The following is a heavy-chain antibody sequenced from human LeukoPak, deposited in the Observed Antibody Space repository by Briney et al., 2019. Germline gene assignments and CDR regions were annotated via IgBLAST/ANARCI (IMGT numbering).Heavy chain of an antibody. CDR1: GGSFSGYY. V-gene: IGHV4-34*01. D-gene: IGHD6-19*01. J-gene: IGHJ4*02. CDR2: INHSGST. Sequence: SETLSLTCAVYGGSFSGYYWSWIRQPPGKGLEWIGEINHSGSTNYNPSLKSRVTISVDTSKNQFSLKLSSVTAADTAVYYCARGRYSSWAYYLDYWGQGTLVTVSS. CDR3: ARGRYSSWAYYLDY.